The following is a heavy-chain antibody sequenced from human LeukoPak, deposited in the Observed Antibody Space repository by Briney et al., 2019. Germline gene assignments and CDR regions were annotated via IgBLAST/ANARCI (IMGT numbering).Heavy chain of an antibody. J-gene: IGHJ4*02. Sequence: GGSLRLSCAASGFTVGSNYMSWVRQAPGKGLEWVSVIYSGGSTYYADSVKGRFTISRDNSKNTLYLQMNSLRAEDTAVYYCARDSHWYSSGQPGHFDFWGQGTLVTVSS. CDR2: IYSGGST. D-gene: IGHD6-19*01. CDR1: GFTVGSNY. CDR3: ARDSHWYSSGQPGHFDF. V-gene: IGHV3-66*01.